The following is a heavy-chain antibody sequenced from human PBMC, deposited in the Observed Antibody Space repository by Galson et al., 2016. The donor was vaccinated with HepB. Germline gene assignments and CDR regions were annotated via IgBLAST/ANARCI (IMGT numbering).Heavy chain of an antibody. CDR3: ARHVPPSPAAPPEY. D-gene: IGHD2-2*01. CDR1: RYTFTSHW. V-gene: IGHV5-51*01. CDR2: IYPGDSDT. J-gene: IGHJ4*02. Sequence: QSGEEVKKPGESLKISCKGSRYTFTSHWIGWVRQMPGKGLEWMGIIYPGDSDTRYSPSFQDHVTISADKSINTAYLLWSSLKASDSAMYFCARHVPPSPAAPPEYWSQGTLVTVSS.